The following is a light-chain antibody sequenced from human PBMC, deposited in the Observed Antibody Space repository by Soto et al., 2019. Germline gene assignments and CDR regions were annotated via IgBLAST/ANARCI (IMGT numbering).Light chain of an antibody. V-gene: IGLV2-18*02. Sequence: QSALTQPPSVSGSPGQSVTISCTGTSSDVGSYNRVSWYFQPPGTAPKLMIYEVSSRPSGVPDRFSGSKSGNTASLTISGLQAEDEADYYCSSFTSSSTFVFGGGTKLTVL. CDR2: EVS. J-gene: IGLJ2*01. CDR3: SSFTSSSTFV. CDR1: SSDVGSYNR.